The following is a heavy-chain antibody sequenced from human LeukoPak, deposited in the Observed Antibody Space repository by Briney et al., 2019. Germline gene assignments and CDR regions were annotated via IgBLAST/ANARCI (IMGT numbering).Heavy chain of an antibody. Sequence: PGGSLRLSCAASGFTFSSYSMNWVRQAPGKGLEWVSSISSSSSYIYYADSVKGRFTISRDNAKNSLYLQMNILRAEDTAVYYCARVSGGLITTTWGQGTLVTVSS. D-gene: IGHD3-3*01. CDR1: GFTFSSYS. CDR2: ISSSSSYI. CDR3: ARVSGGLITTT. J-gene: IGHJ4*02. V-gene: IGHV3-21*01.